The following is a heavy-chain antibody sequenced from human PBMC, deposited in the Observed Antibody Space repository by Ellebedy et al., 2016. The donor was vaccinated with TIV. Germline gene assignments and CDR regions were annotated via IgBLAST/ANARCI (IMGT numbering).Heavy chain of an antibody. CDR2: IIPIFGTA. Sequence: AASVKVSCKASGGTFSSYAISWVRQAPGQGLEWMGGIIPIFGTANYAQKFQGRVTITADESTSTAYMELSSLRSEDTAVYYCARGAATTLRTFDYWGQGTLVTVSS. D-gene: IGHD5-24*01. CDR3: ARGAATTLRTFDY. J-gene: IGHJ4*02. V-gene: IGHV1-69*13. CDR1: GGTFSSYA.